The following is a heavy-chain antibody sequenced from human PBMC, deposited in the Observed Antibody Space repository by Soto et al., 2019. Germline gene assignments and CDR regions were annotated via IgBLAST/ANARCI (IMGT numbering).Heavy chain of an antibody. J-gene: IGHJ5*01. CDR3: ARETPSFDS. Sequence: WGSLLVSCASSVFTFSDYPMNWVRQAPGKGLDLVSSIRTISSAIYFADSVRGRFTISRDNARNSLYLQMTSLRDEDTAAYYCARETPSFDSWGQGTMVTVSS. CDR2: IRTISSAI. V-gene: IGHV3-48*02. D-gene: IGHD2-15*01. CDR1: VFTFSDYP.